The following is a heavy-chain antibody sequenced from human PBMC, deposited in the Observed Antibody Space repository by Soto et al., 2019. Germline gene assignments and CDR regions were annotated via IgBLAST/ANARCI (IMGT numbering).Heavy chain of an antibody. Sequence: SETLSLTCTVSGDTTSSADFFWSWLRQPPGEGLEWIGYVYFSGFTQSNPSLKSRLSMSVDTSKNQVSLKLSSVTAADTAVYYCARIRSTHRDYFASPGQRTLVTVSS. D-gene: IGHD3-16*01. CDR3: ARIRSTHRDYFAS. CDR1: GDTTSSADFF. CDR2: VYFSGFT. V-gene: IGHV4-30-4*01. J-gene: IGHJ4*02.